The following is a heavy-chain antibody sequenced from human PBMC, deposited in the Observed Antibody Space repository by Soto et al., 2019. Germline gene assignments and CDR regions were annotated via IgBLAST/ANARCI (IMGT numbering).Heavy chain of an antibody. J-gene: IGHJ6*02. CDR2: IIPIFGTA. V-gene: IGHV1-69*13. D-gene: IGHD2-2*01. CDR1: GGTFSSYA. Sequence: GASVKVSCKASGGTFSSYAISWVRQAPGQGLEWMGGIIPIFGTANYAQKFQGRVTITADESTSTAYMELSSLRSEDTAAYYCAANLEPAQYGYYYGMDVWGQGTTVTVSS. CDR3: AANLEPAQYGYYYGMDV.